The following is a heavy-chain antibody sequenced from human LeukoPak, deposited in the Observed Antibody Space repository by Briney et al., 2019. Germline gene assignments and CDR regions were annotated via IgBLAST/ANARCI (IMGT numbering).Heavy chain of an antibody. CDR1: GGSIRTTSSY. Sequence: SETLSLTCTVSGGSIRTTSSYWGWIRQPPGKGLEWIGSIFYSGYTYSNSSLESRVTMSVDTSKNQFSLKLNSVTAADTAIYYCATATSYGGIDYWGQGTLVTVSS. CDR3: ATATSYGGIDY. CDR2: IFYSGYT. V-gene: IGHV4-39*01. J-gene: IGHJ4*02. D-gene: IGHD4/OR15-4a*01.